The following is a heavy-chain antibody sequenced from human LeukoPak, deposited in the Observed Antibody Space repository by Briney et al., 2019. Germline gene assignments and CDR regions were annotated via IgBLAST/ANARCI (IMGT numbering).Heavy chain of an antibody. J-gene: IGHJ5*02. D-gene: IGHD2-2*02. CDR1: RHTFTSYD. V-gene: IGHV1-8*01. CDR2: MNPNSPNT. CDR3: ARDEGIVVVPAAIRGEYNWFDP. Sequence: ASVNVSFKASRHTFTSYDIHWVRQASGQGLDWMRWMNPNSPNTGYAQKFQGRVTMTRNTSISTAYMELSSLRSEDTAVYYCARDEGIVVVPAAIRGEYNWFDPWGQGTLVTVSS.